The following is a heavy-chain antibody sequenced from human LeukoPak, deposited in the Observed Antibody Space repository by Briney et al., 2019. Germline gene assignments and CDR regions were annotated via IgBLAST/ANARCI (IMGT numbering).Heavy chain of an antibody. CDR3: VRGLLGPDY. J-gene: IGHJ4*02. CDR1: GFTFSANW. Sequence: GGSLRLSCAASGFTFSANWMHWVRQAPGKGLMWVSRINNDGSGTVYADSVEGRFTISRDNAKNTLYLQMNSLRADDTAVYYCVRGLLGPDYWGQGTQVTVSS. V-gene: IGHV3-74*01. D-gene: IGHD7-27*01. CDR2: INNDGSGT.